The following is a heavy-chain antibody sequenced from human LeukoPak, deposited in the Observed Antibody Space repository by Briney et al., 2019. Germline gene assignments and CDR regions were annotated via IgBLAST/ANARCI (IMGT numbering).Heavy chain of an antibody. CDR1: GGSISSGSYY. CDR3: ARDRPLGYCSSTSCPENAFDI. CDR2: IYYSGST. J-gene: IGHJ3*02. V-gene: IGHV4-61*01. D-gene: IGHD2-2*01. Sequence: PSETLSLTCTVSGGSISSGSYYWSWIRQPPGKGLEWIGYIYYSGSTNYNPSLKSRVTISVDTSKNQFSLKLSSVTAADTAVYYCARDRPLGYCSSTSCPENAFDIWGQGTMVTVSS.